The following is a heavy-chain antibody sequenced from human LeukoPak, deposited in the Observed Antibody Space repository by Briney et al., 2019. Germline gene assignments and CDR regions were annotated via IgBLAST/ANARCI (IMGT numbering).Heavy chain of an antibody. D-gene: IGHD5-24*01. CDR3: ARVSLEKELRWLQLFDP. J-gene: IGHJ5*02. Sequence: SVTVSCKASGGTFSSYAISWVRQAPGQGLEWMGGIIPIFGTANYAQKFQGRVTITADESTSTAYMELSSLRSEDTAVYYCARVSLEKELRWLQLFDPWGQGTLVTVSS. CDR2: IIPIFGTA. V-gene: IGHV1-69*13. CDR1: GGTFSSYA.